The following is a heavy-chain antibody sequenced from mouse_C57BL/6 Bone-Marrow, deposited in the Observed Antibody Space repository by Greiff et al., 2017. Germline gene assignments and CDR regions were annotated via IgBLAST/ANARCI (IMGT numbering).Heavy chain of an antibody. Sequence: QVQLQQPGPELVMPGASVKLSCKASGYTFTSYWMHLVKQRPGQGLEWIGMIHPNSGSTNYNEKFKSKATLTVDTSSSTAYMQLRSLTSEVSAVYYCAKMGLNSNYFDFGDRGTTLMVSS. CDR3: AKMGLNSNYFDF. D-gene: IGHD2-5*01. V-gene: IGHV1-64*01. J-gene: IGHJ2*01. CDR1: GYTFTSYW. CDR2: IHPNSGST.